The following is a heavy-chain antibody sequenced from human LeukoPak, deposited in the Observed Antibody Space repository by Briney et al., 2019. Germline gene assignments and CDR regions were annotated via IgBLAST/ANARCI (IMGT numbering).Heavy chain of an antibody. V-gene: IGHV3-11*05. J-gene: IGHJ5*02. CDR3: ARDWYCSSSICYTDRNWFDP. Sequence: PGGSLRLSCAASGFTFSNYYMSWSRQAPGKGLEWVSYIITTSSYTDYSDSVKGRFTISRDNAKNLLYLQMNSLRPDDTAVYYCARDWYCSSSICYTDRNWFDPWGQGTLVTVSS. CDR1: GFTFSNYY. CDR2: IITTSSYT. D-gene: IGHD2-2*02.